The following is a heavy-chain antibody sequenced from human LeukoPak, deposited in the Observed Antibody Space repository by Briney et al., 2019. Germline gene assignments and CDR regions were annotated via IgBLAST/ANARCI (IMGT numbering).Heavy chain of an antibody. CDR3: ARGVQYYDFWSGRYYYMDV. Sequence: PSETLSLTCTVSGGSISSYYWSWIRQPAGKGLEWIGRIYTSGSTNYNPSLKSRVTISVDKSKNQFSLKLSSVPAADTAVYYCARGVQYYDFWSGRYYYMDVWGKGTTVTVSS. CDR1: GGSISSYY. D-gene: IGHD3-3*01. V-gene: IGHV4-4*07. J-gene: IGHJ6*03. CDR2: IYTSGST.